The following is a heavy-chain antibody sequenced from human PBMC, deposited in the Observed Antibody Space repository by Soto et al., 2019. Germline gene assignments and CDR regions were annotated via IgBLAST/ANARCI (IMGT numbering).Heavy chain of an antibody. CDR3: ARENHKSVMIDFDY. CDR1: GFNFYIYA. Sequence: LRLSCAASGFNFYIYAMTWVRQAPGKGLEWVALSGGGGGETYYADSVKGRFTISRDNSKNTVYLQMNSLRAEDTAVYYCARENHKSVMIDFDYWGQGTLVTVSS. J-gene: IGHJ4*02. CDR2: SGGGGGET. V-gene: IGHV3-23*01. D-gene: IGHD3-22*01.